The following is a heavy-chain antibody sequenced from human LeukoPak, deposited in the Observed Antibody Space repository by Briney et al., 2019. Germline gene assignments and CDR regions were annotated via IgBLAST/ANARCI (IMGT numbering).Heavy chain of an antibody. J-gene: IGHJ6*04. D-gene: IGHD2-15*01. CDR3: ARDGVVVVVAATGYYGMDV. CDR1: GYTFTSYG. Sequence: ASEKVSCKASGYTFTSYGISWVRQAPGQRLEWRGWISAYNGNTNYAQKLQGRVTMTTGTSTSTAYMELRSLRSDDTVVYYCARDGVVVVVAATGYYGMDVWGEGTTVTVSS. V-gene: IGHV1-18*01. CDR2: ISAYNGNT.